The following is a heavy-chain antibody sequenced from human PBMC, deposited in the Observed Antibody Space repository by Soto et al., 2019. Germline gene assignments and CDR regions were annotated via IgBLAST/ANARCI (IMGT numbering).Heavy chain of an antibody. CDR1: GFTVNSNY. D-gene: IGHD3-9*01. J-gene: IGHJ4*02. V-gene: IGHV3-66*01. CDR2: IYSDGST. CDR3: ATLTKYDILTGFYPC. Sequence: SLRLSCAASGFTVNSNYMSWVRQAPGKGLEWVSVIYSDGSTYYADSVKGRFIISRDNSNNTLYFQMNSLRAEDTAVYYCATLTKYDILTGFYPCWGKGPPVTVSS.